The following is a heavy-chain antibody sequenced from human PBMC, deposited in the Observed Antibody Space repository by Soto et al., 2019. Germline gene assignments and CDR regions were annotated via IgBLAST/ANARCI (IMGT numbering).Heavy chain of an antibody. CDR2: IYSTGST. D-gene: IGHD6-13*01. CDR3: ARGAGYSSNWPFDS. CDR1: GCSMSSHF. Sequence: SETLSLTCPVSGCSMSSHFLSWIRQPPGKGLEWIGYIYSTGSTDYSPSLKSQDTISVATSRNQFSLTLRSVTAADTVMYYCARGAGYSSNWPFDSWGQGTLVTVSS. J-gene: IGHJ5*01. V-gene: IGHV4-59*11.